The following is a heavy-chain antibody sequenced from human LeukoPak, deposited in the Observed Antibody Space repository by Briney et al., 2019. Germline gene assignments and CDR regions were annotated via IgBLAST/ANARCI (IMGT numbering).Heavy chain of an antibody. V-gene: IGHV3-48*03. CDR1: GFTFSSYQ. J-gene: IGHJ4*02. Sequence: GGSLRLSCAASGFTFSSYQLNWVRQAPGKGLQWVSYISSSGSTIYYADSVKGRFTISRDNAKNSLYLQMNSLRAEDTAVYYCTRITTAMDVDYWGQGTLVTVSS. CDR2: ISSSGSTI. D-gene: IGHD5-18*01. CDR3: TRITTAMDVDY.